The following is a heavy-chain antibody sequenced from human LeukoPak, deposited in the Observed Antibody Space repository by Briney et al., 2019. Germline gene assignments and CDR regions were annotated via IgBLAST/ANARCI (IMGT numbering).Heavy chain of an antibody. CDR1: GCTFTSYD. V-gene: IGHV1-8*01. CDR3: ARLGYYDYIWGSYRYTELDY. D-gene: IGHD3-16*02. CDR2: MNPNSGNT. Sequence: ASVKVSCKASGCTFTSYDINWVRQATGQGLEWMGWMNPNSGNTGYAQKFQGRVTMTRNTSISTAYMELSSLRSEDTAVYCCARLGYYDYIWGSYRYTELDYWGQGTLVTVSS. J-gene: IGHJ4*02.